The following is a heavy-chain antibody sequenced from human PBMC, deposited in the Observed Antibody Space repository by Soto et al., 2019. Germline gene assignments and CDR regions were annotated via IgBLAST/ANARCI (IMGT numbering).Heavy chain of an antibody. CDR3: ARERYGSSSGRYDF. J-gene: IGHJ4*02. D-gene: IGHD6-6*01. Sequence: ASVKVSCKDSGYTFTGYYIHWVRQAPGQGLEWMGWINSNGGGTNYAQKFQGWVTMTRDTSINSVYLELSRLKSADTAVYYCARERYGSSSGRYDFWGEGTLVTVSS. CDR1: GYTFTGYY. CDR2: INSNGGGT. V-gene: IGHV1-2*04.